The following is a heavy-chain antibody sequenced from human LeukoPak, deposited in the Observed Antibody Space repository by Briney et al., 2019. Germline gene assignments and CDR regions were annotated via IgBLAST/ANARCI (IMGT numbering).Heavy chain of an antibody. V-gene: IGHV1-2*02. Sequence: ASVKVSCEASGYTFTGYYMHWVRQAPGQGLEWMGWINPNSGGTNYAQKFQGRVTMTRDTSISTAYMELSRLRSDDTAVYYCARAPGTPAANDYWGQGTLVTVSS. J-gene: IGHJ4*02. CDR2: INPNSGGT. D-gene: IGHD2-2*01. CDR1: GYTFTGYY. CDR3: ARAPGTPAANDY.